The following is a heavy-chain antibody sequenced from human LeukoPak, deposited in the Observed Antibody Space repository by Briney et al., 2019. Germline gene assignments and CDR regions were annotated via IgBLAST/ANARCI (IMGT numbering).Heavy chain of an antibody. CDR2: IHYDGNT. D-gene: IGHD3-22*01. Sequence: SETLSLTCTVSGGSISSSSYSWTWIRQPPGKGLEWIGSIHYDGNTYYKPSLKSRVTISVDKSKNLFSLNLNSVTAADTAVYYCARDQGHYDSSGYYHAGNFDYWGQGTLVTVSS. CDR1: GGSISSSSYS. CDR3: ARDQGHYDSSGYYHAGNFDY. V-gene: IGHV4-39*07. J-gene: IGHJ4*02.